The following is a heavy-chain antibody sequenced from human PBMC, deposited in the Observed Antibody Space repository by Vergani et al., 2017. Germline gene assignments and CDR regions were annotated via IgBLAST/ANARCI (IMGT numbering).Heavy chain of an antibody. CDR1: GFTFSSYG. CDR3: ARGYSYGYPFDY. J-gene: IGHJ4*02. D-gene: IGHD5-18*01. Sequence: QVQLVESGGGVVQPGRSLRLSCAASGFTFSSYGMHWVRQAPGKGLEWVSVIYSGGSTYYADSVKGRFTISRDNSKNTLYLQMNSLRAEDTAVYYCARGYSYGYPFDYWGQGTLVTVSS. V-gene: IGHV3-NL1*01. CDR2: IYSGGST.